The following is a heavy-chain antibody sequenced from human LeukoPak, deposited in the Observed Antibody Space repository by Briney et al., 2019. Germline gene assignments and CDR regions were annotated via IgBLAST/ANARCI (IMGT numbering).Heavy chain of an antibody. D-gene: IGHD3-3*01. Sequence: PGGSLRLSCAASGFTFSSYSMNWVRQAPGKGLEWVSSISSSSSYIYYADSVKGRFTISRDNAKNSLYLQMNSLRAEDTAVYYCASAFWSGYIDYWGQGTPVTVSS. CDR3: ASAFWSGYIDY. CDR1: GFTFSSYS. J-gene: IGHJ4*02. CDR2: ISSSSSYI. V-gene: IGHV3-21*01.